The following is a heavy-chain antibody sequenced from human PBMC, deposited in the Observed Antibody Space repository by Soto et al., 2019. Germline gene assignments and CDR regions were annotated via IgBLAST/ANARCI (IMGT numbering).Heavy chain of an antibody. D-gene: IGHD6-19*01. CDR3: TTGSGWTSEH. Sequence: QVQLQESGPGLLKPSETLSLTCTASGGSISNYYWNWIRQPPGKGLEWIGNIHNSENTNYSPSLVTRVTSSLDTSNNQCSLKMNSVTAADTSVYYCTTGSGWTSEHWGRGTLVTVSS. CDR1: GGSISNYY. J-gene: IGHJ1*01. CDR2: IHNSENT. V-gene: IGHV4-59*08.